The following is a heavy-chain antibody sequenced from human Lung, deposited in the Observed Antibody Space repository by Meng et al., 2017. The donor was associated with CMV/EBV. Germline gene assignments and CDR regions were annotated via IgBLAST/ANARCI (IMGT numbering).Heavy chain of an antibody. V-gene: IGHV1-8*03. CDR2: MNPNSGNT. D-gene: IGHD3-3*01. CDR1: GYTXTSYD. CDR3: ASGKTYYDFWSGYLTENGMDV. Sequence: ASXXVSXKASGYTXTSYDINWVRQATGQGLEWMGWMNPNSGNTGYAQKFQGRVTITRNTSISTAYMELSSLRSEDTAVYYCASGKTYYDFWSGYLTENGMDVXGQGXTVTVSS. J-gene: IGHJ6*02.